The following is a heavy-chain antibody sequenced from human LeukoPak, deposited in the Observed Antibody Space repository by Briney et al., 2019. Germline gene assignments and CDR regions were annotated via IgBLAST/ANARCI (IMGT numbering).Heavy chain of an antibody. CDR2: IYHSGST. D-gene: IGHD5-18*01. CDR1: GGSISSGGYY. V-gene: IGHV4-30-2*01. J-gene: IGHJ3*02. CDR3: ARPSRYSYGPDAFDI. Sequence: SETLSLTCTVSGGSISSGGYYWSWIRQPPGKGLEWIGYIYHSGSTYYNPSLKSRVTISVDRSKNQFSLKLSSVTAADTAVYYCARPSRYSYGPDAFDIWGQGTMVTVSS.